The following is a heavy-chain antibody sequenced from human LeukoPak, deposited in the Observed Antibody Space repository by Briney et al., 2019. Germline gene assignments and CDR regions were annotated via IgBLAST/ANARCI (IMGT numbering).Heavy chain of an antibody. CDR2: INPNSGGT. Sequence: ASVKVSCKASGYRFTGYYMHWVRQAPGQGLEWMGWINPNSGGTNYAQKFQGRVTMTRDTSISTAYMELSRLRSDDTALYYCARDRREVYKYGSGTFKFGENFFDSWGQGTLVTVSS. CDR1: GYRFTGYY. V-gene: IGHV1-2*02. D-gene: IGHD3-10*01. CDR3: ARDRREVYKYGSGTFKFGENFFDS. J-gene: IGHJ4*02.